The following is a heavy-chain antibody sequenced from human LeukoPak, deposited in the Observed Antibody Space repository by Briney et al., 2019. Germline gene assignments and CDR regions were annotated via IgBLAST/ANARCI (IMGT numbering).Heavy chain of an antibody. J-gene: IGHJ4*02. Sequence: GRSLRLSCAASGFTFSSYGMHWVRQAPGKGLEWVAVIWYDGSNKYCADSVKGRFTISRDNSKNTLYLQMNSLRAEDTAVYYCARDQSITMVRGAFGYWGQGTLVTVSS. CDR1: GFTFSSYG. CDR2: IWYDGSNK. V-gene: IGHV3-33*01. D-gene: IGHD3-10*01. CDR3: ARDQSITMVRGAFGY.